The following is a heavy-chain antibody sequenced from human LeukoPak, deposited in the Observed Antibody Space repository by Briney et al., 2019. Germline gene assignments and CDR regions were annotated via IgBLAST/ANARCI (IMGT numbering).Heavy chain of an antibody. CDR2: ISYDGSSE. J-gene: IGHJ4*02. Sequence: GRSLRLSCAVSGFTFGNYGMHWVRQAPGKGLEWVALISYDGSSEYYAGSVKGRFTISRDNSKITVYLQMNSLKAEDTAVYYCARGGVTDYFDYWGQGTLVTVSS. D-gene: IGHD2-21*02. V-gene: IGHV3-30*03. CDR1: GFTFGNYG. CDR3: ARGGVTDYFDY.